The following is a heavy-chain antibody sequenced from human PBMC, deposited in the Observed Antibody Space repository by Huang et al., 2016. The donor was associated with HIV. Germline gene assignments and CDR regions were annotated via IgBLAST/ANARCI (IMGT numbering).Heavy chain of an antibody. J-gene: IGHJ4*02. Sequence: EVQLVESGGGLVQPGGSLRLSCAASGFSISSYWRHWVRQAPGKGVVWGSRINSDGSSTSYADSVKGRFTISRDNAKNTLYLQMNSLRAEDTAVYYCARDPRIQSWLNFFDYWGQGTLVSVSS. CDR3: ARDPRIQSWLNFFDY. D-gene: IGHD3-22*01. CDR2: INSDGSST. V-gene: IGHV3-74*01. CDR1: GFSISSYW.